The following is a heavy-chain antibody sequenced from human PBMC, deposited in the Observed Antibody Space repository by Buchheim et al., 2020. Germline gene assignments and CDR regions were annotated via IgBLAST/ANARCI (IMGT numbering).Heavy chain of an antibody. CDR1: GDSIRNSDYY. V-gene: IGHV4-31*03. CDR2: ICFSGTT. J-gene: IGHJ4*02. D-gene: IGHD3-10*01. Sequence: QVQLQESGPGLVRPSQTLSLTCTVSGDSIRNSDYYWSWIRQLPGKGLEWIGYICFSGTTYYNPSLESRLTISVDPSGNQFSLRLRSVTAADTAVYYCARKLDQGDYHFDYWGRGTL. CDR3: ARKLDQGDYHFDY.